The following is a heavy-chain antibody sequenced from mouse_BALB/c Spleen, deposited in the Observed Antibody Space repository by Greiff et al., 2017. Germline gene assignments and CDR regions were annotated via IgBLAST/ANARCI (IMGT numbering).Heavy chain of an antibody. CDR3: ASNPVYYGKYSAREN. D-gene: IGHD1-1*02. V-gene: IGHV14-3*02. J-gene: IGHJ4*01. CDR2: IDPANGNT. Sequence: VQLQQSGAELVKPGASVKLSCTASGFNIKDTYMHWVKQRPEQGLEWIGRIDPANGNTKYDPKFQGKATITADTSSNTAYLQLSSLTSEDTAVYYRASNPVYYGKYSARENWGEGTPVTVSS. CDR1: GFNIKDTY.